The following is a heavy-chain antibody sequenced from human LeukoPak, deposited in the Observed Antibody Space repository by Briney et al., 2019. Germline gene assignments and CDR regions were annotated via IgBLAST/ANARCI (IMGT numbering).Heavy chain of an antibody. CDR3: AREGVVVVAATYFDY. J-gene: IGHJ4*02. CDR1: GFTFSSYW. V-gene: IGHV3-7*03. CDR2: IKQDGSEK. D-gene: IGHD2-15*01. Sequence: GGSLRLSCAASGFTFSSYWMSWVRQAPGKGLEWVANIKQDGSEKYYVDSVKGRFTISRDNAKNSLYLQMNSLRAEDTAVYYRAREGVVVVAATYFDYWGQGTLVTVSS.